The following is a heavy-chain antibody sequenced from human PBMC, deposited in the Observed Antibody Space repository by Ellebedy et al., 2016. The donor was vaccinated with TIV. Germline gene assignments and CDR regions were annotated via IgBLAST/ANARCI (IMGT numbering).Heavy chain of an antibody. V-gene: IGHV1-69*13. CDR3: ASGLSDNRDYYRDLDY. CDR1: GGSFSTYA. D-gene: IGHD3-22*01. Sequence: AASVKVSCKASGGSFSTYAFSWVRQAPGQGLEWLGGLIAVFGTAIYAQKFQGRVTITADESTSTAYMELSSLRSEDTAVYYCASGLSDNRDYYRDLDYWGQGTLVTVSS. J-gene: IGHJ4*02. CDR2: LIAVFGTA.